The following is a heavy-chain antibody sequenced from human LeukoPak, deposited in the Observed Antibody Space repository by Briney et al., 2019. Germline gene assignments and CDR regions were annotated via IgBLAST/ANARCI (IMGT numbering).Heavy chain of an antibody. J-gene: IGHJ4*02. Sequence: ASVKVSCKASGYTFTSYAMHWVRQAPGQRLEWMGWSNAGNGNTKYSQEFQGRVTITRDTSASTAYMELSSLRSDDTAVYYCARARGGLRLGESYYFDYWGQGTLVTVSS. V-gene: IGHV1-3*02. CDR1: GYTFTSYA. CDR3: ARARGGLRLGESYYFDY. CDR2: SNAGNGNT. D-gene: IGHD3-16*01.